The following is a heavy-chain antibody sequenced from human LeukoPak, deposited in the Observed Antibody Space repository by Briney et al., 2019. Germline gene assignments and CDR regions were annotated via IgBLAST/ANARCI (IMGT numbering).Heavy chain of an antibody. CDR1: GGSVSGYY. J-gene: IGHJ4*02. D-gene: IGHD3-16*01. CDR2: VYYSGST. Sequence: KTSETLSLTCVVSGGSVSGYYWGWIRQPPGRGLEWIGYVYYSGSTNYNPSFKSRITMSVDTSRNQFSLKLSSVTAADTAVYYCARGRGIGGYFDYWGQGTLVTVSS. V-gene: IGHV4-59*02. CDR3: ARGRGIGGYFDY.